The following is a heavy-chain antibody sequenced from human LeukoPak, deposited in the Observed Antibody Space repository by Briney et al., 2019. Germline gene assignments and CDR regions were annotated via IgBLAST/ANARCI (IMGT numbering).Heavy chain of an antibody. CDR3: AKEKRSYYGSGSYENWFDP. Sequence: GGSLRLSCAASGFTFDDYAMHWVRQAPGKGLEWVSGISWSSGSIGYADSVKGRFTISRDNSKNTLYLQMNSLRAEDTAVYYCAKEKRSYYGSGSYENWFDPWGQGTLVTVSS. CDR1: GFTFDDYA. J-gene: IGHJ5*02. CDR2: ISWSSGSI. D-gene: IGHD3-10*01. V-gene: IGHV3-9*01.